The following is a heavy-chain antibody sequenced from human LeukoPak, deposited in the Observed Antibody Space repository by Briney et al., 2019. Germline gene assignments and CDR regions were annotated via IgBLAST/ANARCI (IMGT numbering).Heavy chain of an antibody. Sequence: PSETLSLTCTVSGGSISSYYWSWIRQPPGKGLEWIGYIYYSGSTNYNPSLKSRVTISVDTSKNQFSLKLSSVTAADTAVYYCARQWPGVYCYDSSGYQIDYWGQGTLVTVSS. J-gene: IGHJ4*02. CDR1: GGSISSYY. CDR2: IYYSGST. V-gene: IGHV4-59*08. CDR3: ARQWPGVYCYDSSGYQIDY. D-gene: IGHD3-22*01.